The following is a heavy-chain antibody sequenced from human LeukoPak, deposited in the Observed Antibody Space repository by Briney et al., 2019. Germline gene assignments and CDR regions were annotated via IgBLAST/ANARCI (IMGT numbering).Heavy chain of an antibody. J-gene: IGHJ4*02. V-gene: IGHV4-34*01. CDR3: ARLGGGGLWY. CDR1: GGSFSGYY. Sequence: PSETLSLTCAVYGGSFSGYYWSWIRQPPGKGLEWIGEINHSGSTNYNASLKSRVTISVDTSKNQFSLKLSSVTAADTAVYYCARLGGGGLWYWGQGTLVTVSS. D-gene: IGHD3-16*01. CDR2: INHSGST.